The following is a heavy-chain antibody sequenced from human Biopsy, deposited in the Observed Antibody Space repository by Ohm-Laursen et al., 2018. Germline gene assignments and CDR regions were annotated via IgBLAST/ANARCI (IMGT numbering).Heavy chain of an antibody. V-gene: IGHV4-59*11. Sequence: GTLSLTCSVSGGSFTDHYWTWIRQPPGQGLEWIGHISHTGYTSYKSSLKSRVTISLDASRKHFSLRLTSLAAADTAVYYCARGSNEYGGLYFPHWGQGTLVTVSS. CDR1: GGSFTDHY. D-gene: IGHD4-23*01. CDR2: ISHTGYT. J-gene: IGHJ1*01. CDR3: ARGSNEYGGLYFPH.